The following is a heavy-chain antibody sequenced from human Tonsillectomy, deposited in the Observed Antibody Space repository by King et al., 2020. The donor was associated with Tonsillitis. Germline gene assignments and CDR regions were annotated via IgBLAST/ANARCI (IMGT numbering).Heavy chain of an antibody. CDR1: GFSFSSYT. CDR2: IRGSSSHI. D-gene: IGHD6-19*01. J-gene: IGHJ6*03. V-gene: IGHV3-21*01. Sequence: VQLVESGGGLVKPGGSLRLYCAASGFSFSSYTMNWVRQAPGKGLEWVSSIRGSSSHIYYADSVRGRFTISRDNTKNSLYLQMNSLRAEDTAVYYCARGSGSYYYYYYMDVWGKGTTVTVSS. CDR3: ARGSGSYYYYYYMDV.